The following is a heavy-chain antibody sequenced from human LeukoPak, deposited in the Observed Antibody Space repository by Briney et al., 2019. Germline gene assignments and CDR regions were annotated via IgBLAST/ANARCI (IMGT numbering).Heavy chain of an antibody. V-gene: IGHV4-59*08. CDR2: ISYTGGEI. CDR1: GGSLNSYY. J-gene: IGHJ3*01. CDR3: ARQPGGTAAFDV. D-gene: IGHD1-14*01. Sequence: SDPLSLTCTVSGGSLNSYYWSWIRQPPGKRLEWIGYISYTGGEINYNPSLKSRLTLSVDTSKHQFSLMLTSVTAADTAIYYCARQPGGTAAFDVWAQGTMVTVSS.